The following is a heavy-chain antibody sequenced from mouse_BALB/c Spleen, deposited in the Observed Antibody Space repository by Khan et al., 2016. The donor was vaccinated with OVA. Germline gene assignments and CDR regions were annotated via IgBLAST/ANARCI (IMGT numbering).Heavy chain of an antibody. Sequence: EVQLQESRPGLVKPSQSLSLTCSVTGHSITSGYRWNWIRQFPGNKLEWMGYISYDGGNHYNPSLKNRLSITRDISKNQFFLKLNSVTTEDTATCYCTRGGAGIPYWYFDVWGAGTTVTVSS. J-gene: IGHJ1*01. CDR2: ISYDGGN. V-gene: IGHV3-6*02. D-gene: IGHD3-3*01. CDR1: GHSITSGYR. CDR3: TRGGAGIPYWYFDV.